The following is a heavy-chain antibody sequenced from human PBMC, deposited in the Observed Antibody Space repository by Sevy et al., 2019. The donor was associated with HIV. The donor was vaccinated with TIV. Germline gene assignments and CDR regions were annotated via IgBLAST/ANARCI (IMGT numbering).Heavy chain of an antibody. V-gene: IGHV3-30*18. Sequence: GGSLRLSCAASGFTFSSYGMHWVRQAPGKGLEWVAVISYDGSNKYYADSVKGRFTISRDNSKNTLYLQMNSLRAEDTAVYYCANEFYGDYPYYFDYWGQGTLVTVSS. CDR2: ISYDGSNK. CDR3: ANEFYGDYPYYFDY. J-gene: IGHJ4*02. CDR1: GFTFSSYG. D-gene: IGHD4-17*01.